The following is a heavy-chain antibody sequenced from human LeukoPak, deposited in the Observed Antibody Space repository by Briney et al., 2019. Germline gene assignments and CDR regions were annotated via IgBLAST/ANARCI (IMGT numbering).Heavy chain of an antibody. CDR3: ARGDTVTRGIDY. CDR1: GYTFTSYG. Sequence: GASVKVSCRASGYTFTSYGMSWVRQAPGQGLEWMGWISDYNGNTNYAQKLQGRVTMTTDTSTTTAYMELRSLSSDDTAVYYCARGDTVTRGIDYWGQGTLVTVSS. J-gene: IGHJ4*02. V-gene: IGHV1-18*01. CDR2: ISDYNGNT. D-gene: IGHD4-17*01.